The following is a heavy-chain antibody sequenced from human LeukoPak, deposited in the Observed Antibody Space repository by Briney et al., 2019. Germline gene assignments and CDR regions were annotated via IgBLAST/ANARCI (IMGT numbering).Heavy chain of an antibody. CDR1: GFTLSTAS. D-gene: IGHD2-15*01. CDR2: IDKSGNTI. CDR3: ARDPPGGSEEFGFDY. Sequence: GGSLRLSCAAPGFTLSTASMNWVRQAPGQGLEWISYIDKSGNTIYYADSVKGRFTISRDNAKNSLYLQMNSLRAEDTAVYYCARDPPGGSEEFGFDYWGQGTLVTVSS. V-gene: IGHV3-48*04. J-gene: IGHJ4*02.